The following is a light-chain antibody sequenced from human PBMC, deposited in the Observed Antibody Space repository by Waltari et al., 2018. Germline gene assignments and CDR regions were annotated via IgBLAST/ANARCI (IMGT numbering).Light chain of an antibody. CDR2: DAS. Sequence: QSALTHPASVPGSPGQSIPSPCTGTSSSFALYTFVSWYQQHPGKPPKLMIYDASNRPSGVSNRFPGSKSGNTASLTISGLQAEDEADYYCSSFRSANSGVFGGGTKLTVL. J-gene: IGLJ2*01. V-gene: IGLV2-14*03. CDR1: SSSFALYTF. CDR3: SSFRSANSGV.